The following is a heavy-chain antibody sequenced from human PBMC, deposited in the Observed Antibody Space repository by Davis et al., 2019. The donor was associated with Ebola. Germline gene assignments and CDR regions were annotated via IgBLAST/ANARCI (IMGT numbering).Heavy chain of an antibody. CDR3: ARSSYQPDW. J-gene: IGHJ4*02. Sequence: PGGSLRLSCAASGFTFSSYWMHWVRQTPGKGLVWVSRINTDGSFTDYADSVKGRFTISRDNARNTVSLQMNRLRAEDTALYYCARSSYQPDWWGQGTLVTVSS. V-gene: IGHV3-74*01. CDR2: INTDGSFT. CDR1: GFTFSSYW. D-gene: IGHD2-2*01.